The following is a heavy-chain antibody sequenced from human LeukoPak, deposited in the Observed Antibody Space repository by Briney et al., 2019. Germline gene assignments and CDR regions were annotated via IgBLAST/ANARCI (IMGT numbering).Heavy chain of an antibody. CDR3: ARGQSLIE. D-gene: IGHD2-8*01. Sequence: ASVKVSCKAFGYTFTSNYMHWVRQAPGQGPEWIGVISPSGGSTTYAQKFQGRVTLTRDMSTSTDYLELSSLRSEDTAVYYCARGQSLIEWGQGTLVTVSS. CDR2: ISPSGGST. CDR1: GYTFTSNY. J-gene: IGHJ4*02. V-gene: IGHV1-46*01.